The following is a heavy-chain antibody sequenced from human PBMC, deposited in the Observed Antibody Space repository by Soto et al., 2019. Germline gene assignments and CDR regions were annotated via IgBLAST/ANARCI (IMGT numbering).Heavy chain of an antibody. Sequence: GGSLRLSCAASGFTCRSYGMSWVRQAPGKGLEWVSTILVGGSTHYPDSVKGRFTISRDDSKNTVFLQMNSLTAGDTAVYYCAKATATGGGAFDICGQGTMVTVSS. CDR2: ILVGGST. V-gene: IGHV3-23*01. D-gene: IGHD3-9*01. J-gene: IGHJ3*02. CDR3: AKATATGGGAFDI. CDR1: GFTCRSYG.